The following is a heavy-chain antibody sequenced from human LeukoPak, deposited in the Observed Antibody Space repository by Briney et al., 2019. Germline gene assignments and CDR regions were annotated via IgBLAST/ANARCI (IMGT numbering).Heavy chain of an antibody. D-gene: IGHD5-18*01. CDR3: ARHRYSYGEGYYFDY. Sequence: GGSLRLSCAASGFTFSSYWMSWVRQAPGKGLEWVANIKQDGSEKYYVDSVEGRFTISRDNAKNSLYLQMNSLRAEDTAVYYCARHRYSYGEGYYFDYWGQGTLVTVSS. V-gene: IGHV3-7*01. J-gene: IGHJ4*02. CDR2: IKQDGSEK. CDR1: GFTFSSYW.